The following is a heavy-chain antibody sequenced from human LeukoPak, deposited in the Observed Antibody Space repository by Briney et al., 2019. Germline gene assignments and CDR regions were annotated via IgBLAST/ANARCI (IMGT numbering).Heavy chain of an antibody. CDR3: ARMDGYCSGGSCYRDAFDI. CDR2: IIPIFGTA. Sequence: SVKVSCKASGGAFSSYAISWVRQPPGQGLECMGGIIPIFGTANYAQKFQGRVTITADKSTSTAYLELSSLRSEDTAVYYCARMDGYCSGGSCYRDAFDIWGQGTMVTVSS. J-gene: IGHJ3*02. V-gene: IGHV1-69*06. D-gene: IGHD2-15*01. CDR1: GGAFSSYA.